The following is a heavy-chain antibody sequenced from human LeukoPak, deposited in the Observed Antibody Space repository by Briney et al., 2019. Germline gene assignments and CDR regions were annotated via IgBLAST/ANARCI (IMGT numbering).Heavy chain of an antibody. V-gene: IGHV4-4*07. CDR2: IYTSGST. CDR3: ARDRYGGNYLYNYYGMDV. J-gene: IGHJ6*02. Sequence: PSETLSLTCAVYGGSFSGYYWSWIRQPAGKGLEWIGRIYTSGSTNYNPSLKSRVTMSVDTSKNQFSLKLSSVTAADTAVYYCARDRYGGNYLYNYYGMDVWGQGTTVTVSS. CDR1: GGSFSGYY. D-gene: IGHD4-23*01.